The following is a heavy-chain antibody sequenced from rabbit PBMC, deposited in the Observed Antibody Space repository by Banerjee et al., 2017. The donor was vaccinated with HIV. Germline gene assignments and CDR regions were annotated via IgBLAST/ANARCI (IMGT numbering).Heavy chain of an antibody. CDR1: GFDFSSYY. Sequence: QLKETGGGLVQPGGSLTLSCKASGFDFSSYYMSWVRQAPGKGLEWIGIIYAGKGSTDYASWVNGRFTISSDNAQNTVDLQMNSLTAADTATYFCARVYSYDDYGDYVGYFNLWGPGTLVTVS. CDR3: ARVYSYDDYGDYVGYFNL. CDR2: IYAGKGST. V-gene: IGHV1S7*01. J-gene: IGHJ4*01. D-gene: IGHD2-1*01.